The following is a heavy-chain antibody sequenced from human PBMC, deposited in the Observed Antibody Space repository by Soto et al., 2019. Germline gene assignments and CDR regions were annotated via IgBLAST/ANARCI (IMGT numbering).Heavy chain of an antibody. CDR2: VFSSGST. Sequence: PSETLSLTCIVSGGSLSRSNWYWGWIRQPPGKGLEWIGSVFSSGSTYYTPSLKSRVTMSADTSKNQFSLKVNSVTAADTAVYYCTRLRGGLVVGFDSWRQGIPVTVA. V-gene: IGHV4-39*01. D-gene: IGHD2-15*01. CDR1: GGSLSRSNWY. CDR3: TRLRGGLVVGFDS. J-gene: IGHJ5*01.